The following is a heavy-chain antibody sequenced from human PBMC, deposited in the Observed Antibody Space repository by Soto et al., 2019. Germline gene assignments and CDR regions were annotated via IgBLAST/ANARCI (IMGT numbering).Heavy chain of an antibody. J-gene: IGHJ6*02. D-gene: IGHD2-21*02. CDR1: GFTFRTYW. CDR2: INLDGSEK. V-gene: IGHV3-7*05. CDR3: ARDGSTSRDSYSYHGMDV. Sequence: EVQLVESGGGLVQPGGSLRLSCAASGFTFRTYWLSWVRQVPGKGLEWVANINLDGSEKNYVDSVKGRFTISRDNARNSLYLKTSSLRAEDTALYYCARDGSTSRDSYSYHGMDVWGQGTTVTFT.